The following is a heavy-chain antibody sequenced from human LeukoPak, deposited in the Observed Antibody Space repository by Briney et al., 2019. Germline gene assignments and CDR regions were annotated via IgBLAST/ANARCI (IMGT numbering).Heavy chain of an antibody. CDR2: IYYSGST. CDR3: ARVQLGFGWFDI. D-gene: IGHD3-3*02. V-gene: IGHV4-30-4*08. J-gene: IGHJ3*02. CDR1: GGSISSGDYY. Sequence: SETLSLTCTVSGGSISSGDYYWSWTRQPPGKGLEWIGYIYYSGSTYYNPSLKSRVTISVDTSKNQFSLKLSSVTAADTAVYYCARVQLGFGWFDIWGQGTMVTVSS.